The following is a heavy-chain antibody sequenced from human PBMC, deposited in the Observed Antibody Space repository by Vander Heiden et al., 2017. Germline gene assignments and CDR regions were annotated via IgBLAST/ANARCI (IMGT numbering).Heavy chain of an antibody. D-gene: IGHD1-26*01. CDR3: ARDLGGSYGLYYFDY. V-gene: IGHV3-21*01. CDR1: GFTFSSYS. J-gene: IGHJ4*02. CDR2: ISSSSSYI. Sequence: EVQLVESGGGLVKPGGSLRLSCAASGFTFSSYSMNWVRQAPGKGLEWVSSISSSSSYIYYADSVKGRFTISRDNAKNSLYLQMNSLRAEDTAVYYCARDLGGSYGLYYFDYWGQGTLVTVSS.